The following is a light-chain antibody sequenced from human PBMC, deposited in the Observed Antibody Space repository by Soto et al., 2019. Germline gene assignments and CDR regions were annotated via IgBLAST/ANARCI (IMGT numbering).Light chain of an antibody. Sequence: IQLTQSPSSLSASVGDRVTVTCRASQSINIYLNWYQQKPGKAPTLLIYAASSLQSGVPSRFSGGGSRTDFTLTISSLQPVDFATYYCQQSYRSPYTFGQGTKMDI. J-gene: IGKJ2*01. V-gene: IGKV1-39*01. CDR2: AAS. CDR1: QSINIY. CDR3: QQSYRSPYT.